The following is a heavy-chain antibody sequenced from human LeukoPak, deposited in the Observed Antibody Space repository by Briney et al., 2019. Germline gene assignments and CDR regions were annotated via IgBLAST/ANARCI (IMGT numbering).Heavy chain of an antibody. V-gene: IGHV4-34*01. D-gene: IGHD5-24*01. CDR1: GGSFSGYY. J-gene: IGHJ4*02. Sequence: PLETLSLTCAVYGGSFSGYYWSWIRQPPGKGLEWIGEINHSGSTNYNPSLKSRVTISVDTSKDQFSLKLSSVTAADTAVYYCARNSMATKHFDYWGQGTLVTVSS. CDR2: INHSGST. CDR3: ARNSMATKHFDY.